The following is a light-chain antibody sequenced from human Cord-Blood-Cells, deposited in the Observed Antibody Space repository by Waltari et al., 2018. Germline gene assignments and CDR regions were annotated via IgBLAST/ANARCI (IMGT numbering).Light chain of an antibody. Sequence: EIVLTQSPATLSLSPGDRATLSCRASQSVSSYLAWYQQKPGLAPRLLIYDASNRATGIPARFSGSGSGTDFTLTISSLEPEDFAVYYCQQRSNWPPVFTFGPGTKVDIK. V-gene: IGKV3-11*01. CDR1: QSVSSY. CDR3: QQRSNWPPVFT. CDR2: DAS. J-gene: IGKJ3*01.